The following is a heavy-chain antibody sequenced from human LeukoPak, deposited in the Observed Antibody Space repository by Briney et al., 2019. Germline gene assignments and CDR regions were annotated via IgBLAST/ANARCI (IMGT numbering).Heavy chain of an antibody. CDR2: LSDAGVRI. CDR3: ARDLLGYCSGGSCYSGYFDY. V-gene: IGHV3-23*01. J-gene: IGHJ4*02. D-gene: IGHD2-15*01. Sequence: QAGGSLRLSCIASGFTFRNYGMSWVRQAPGKGLEWVSGLSDAGVRIFYSDSVKGRFTISGDNSKNTLYLQMDSLRAEDTAVYYCARDLLGYCSGGSCYSGYFDYWGQGTLVTVSS. CDR1: GFTFRNYG.